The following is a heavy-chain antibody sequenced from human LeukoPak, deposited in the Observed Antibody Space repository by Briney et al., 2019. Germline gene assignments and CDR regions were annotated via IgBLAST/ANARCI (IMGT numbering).Heavy chain of an antibody. J-gene: IGHJ4*02. Sequence: GGSPRLSCAASGFTFSSYAMHWVRQAPGKGLEWVAVISYDGSNKYYADSVKGRFTISRDNSKNTLYLQMNSLRAEDTAVYYCARDVRTGGFDYWGQGTLVTVS. V-gene: IGHV3-30-3*01. CDR3: ARDVRTGGFDY. CDR1: GFTFSSYA. D-gene: IGHD3-10*02. CDR2: ISYDGSNK.